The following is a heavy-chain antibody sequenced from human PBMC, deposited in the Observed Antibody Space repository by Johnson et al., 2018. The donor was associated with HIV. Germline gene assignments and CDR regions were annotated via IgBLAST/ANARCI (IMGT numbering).Heavy chain of an antibody. J-gene: IGHJ3*02. D-gene: IGHD4-11*01. CDR2: ITSDGSNK. CDR1: GFTFSSYA. CDR3: ARGGAVTRRSADAFDI. V-gene: IGHV3-30-3*01. Sequence: QVQLVESGGGVVQPGRSLRLSCAASGFTFSSYAMHWVRQAPGKGQEWVEVITSDGSNKYYADSVKGRFTISRDNSKNTLYLQMNSLRAEDTAVYYCARGGAVTRRSADAFDIWGQGTMVTVSS.